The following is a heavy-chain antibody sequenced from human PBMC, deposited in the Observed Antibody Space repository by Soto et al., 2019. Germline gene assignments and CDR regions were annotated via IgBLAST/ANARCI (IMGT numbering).Heavy chain of an antibody. Sequence: EVQLVESGGGLVQAGGSLRLSCVASGFTFSTYNMNWVRQAPGKGLECVSYISSSSNTIFYADSVKGRFTISRDNARNSLYLQMNSLRVEDTAVYYCARVPGDHGRDSYFDFWGQGTLVTVSS. D-gene: IGHD3-10*01. CDR1: GFTFSTYN. CDR3: ARVPGDHGRDSYFDF. CDR2: ISSSSNTI. J-gene: IGHJ4*02. V-gene: IGHV3-48*01.